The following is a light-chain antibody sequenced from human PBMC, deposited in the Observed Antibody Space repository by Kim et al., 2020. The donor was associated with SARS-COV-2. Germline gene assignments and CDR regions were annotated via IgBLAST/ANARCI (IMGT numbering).Light chain of an antibody. CDR1: QGIRND. V-gene: IGKV1-6*01. CDR2: AAS. Sequence: AAVGDRVTITCRASQGIRNDLGWYQQKPGKAPKLLIYAASSLQSGVPSRFSGSGSGTDFTLTISSLQPEDFATYYCLQDYNYPLTFGGGTKVDIK. J-gene: IGKJ4*01. CDR3: LQDYNYPLT.